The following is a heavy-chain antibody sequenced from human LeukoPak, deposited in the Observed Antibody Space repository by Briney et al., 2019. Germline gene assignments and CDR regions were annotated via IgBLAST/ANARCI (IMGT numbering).Heavy chain of an antibody. CDR1: GFIFSSYS. J-gene: IGHJ5*02. D-gene: IGHD3-16*01. V-gene: IGHV3-48*02. CDR2: INGASDAI. CDR3: ARDEAWACDH. Sequence: GGSLRLSCAASGFIFSSYSMNWVRQAPGKGLEWISYINGASDAIYYADSVKGRFTISRDTAKNSLYLQMDSLRDEDTAVYSCARDEAWACDHWGQGTPVTVSS.